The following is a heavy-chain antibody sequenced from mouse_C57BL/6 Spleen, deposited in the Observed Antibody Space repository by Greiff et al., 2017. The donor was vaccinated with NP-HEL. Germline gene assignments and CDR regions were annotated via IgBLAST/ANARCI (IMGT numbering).Heavy chain of an antibody. J-gene: IGHJ4*01. CDR3: ASLHYYGSSFCAMDY. V-gene: IGHV1-82*01. CDR1: GYAFSSSW. Sequence: QVQLQQSGPELVKPGASVKISCKASGYAFSSSWMNWVKQRPGKGLEWIGRIYPGDGDTNYNGKFKGKATLTADKSSSTAYMQLSSLTSEDSAVYFCASLHYYGSSFCAMDYWGQGTSVTVSS. D-gene: IGHD1-1*01. CDR2: IYPGDGDT.